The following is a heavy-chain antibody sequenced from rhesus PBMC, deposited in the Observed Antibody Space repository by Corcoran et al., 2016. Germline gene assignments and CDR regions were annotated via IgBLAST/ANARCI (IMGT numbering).Heavy chain of an antibody. Sequence: QVQLQESGPGLVKPSETLSLTCAVFGGSFRSYWWNWIRQPAGKGLEWIGEINGYSGGTNYNPSLQSRVTISMDVSNNQFSLRLTSVTAADTAVYYCTSPVRYRFDVWGPGVLVSVSS. CDR2: INGYSGGT. J-gene: IGHJ5-1*01. V-gene: IGHV4-80*01. CDR1: GGSFRSYW. D-gene: IGHD3-9*01. CDR3: TSPVRYRFDV.